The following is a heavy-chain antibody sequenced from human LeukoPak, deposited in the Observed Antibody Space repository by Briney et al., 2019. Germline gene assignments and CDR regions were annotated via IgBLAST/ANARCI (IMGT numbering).Heavy chain of an antibody. CDR3: TRLGLGYYYYYYMDV. Sequence: GGSLRLSCAASGFTFSNAWMSWVRQAPGKGLEWVGRIKSKTDGGTTDYAAPVKGRFTISRDDSKNTLYLQMNSLKTEVTAVYYCTRLGLGYYYYYYMDVWGKGTTVTVSS. V-gene: IGHV3-15*01. CDR1: GFTFSNAW. D-gene: IGHD3-16*01. CDR2: IKSKTDGGTT. J-gene: IGHJ6*03.